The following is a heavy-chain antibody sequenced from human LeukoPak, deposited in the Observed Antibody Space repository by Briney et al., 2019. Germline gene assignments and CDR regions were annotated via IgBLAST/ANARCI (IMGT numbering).Heavy chain of an antibody. CDR1: GFTFDDYG. CDR3: AKDPSRGGVIVFDY. D-gene: IGHD3-16*02. V-gene: IGHV3-23*01. J-gene: IGHJ4*02. Sequence: GGSLRLSCAASGFTFDDYGMSWVRQAPGKGLEWVSAISGSGGSTYYADSVKGRFTISRDNSKDTLYLQMNTLRAEDTAVYYCAKDPSRGGVIVFDYWGQGTLVTVSS. CDR2: ISGSGGST.